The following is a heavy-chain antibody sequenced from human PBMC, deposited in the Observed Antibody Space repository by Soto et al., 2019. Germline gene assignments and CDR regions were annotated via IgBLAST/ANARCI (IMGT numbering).Heavy chain of an antibody. D-gene: IGHD3-3*01. Sequence: PGESLKISCKGSGYSFTSYWIGWVRQMPGKGLEWMGIIYPGDSDTRYSPSFQGQVTISADKSISTAYLQWSSLKASDTAMYYCARRSDFWSGSYYYYGMDVWGQGTTVTVSS. V-gene: IGHV5-51*01. J-gene: IGHJ6*02. CDR2: IYPGDSDT. CDR1: GYSFTSYW. CDR3: ARRSDFWSGSYYYYGMDV.